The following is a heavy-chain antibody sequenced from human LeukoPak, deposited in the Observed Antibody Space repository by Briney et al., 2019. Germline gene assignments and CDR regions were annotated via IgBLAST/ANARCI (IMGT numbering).Heavy chain of an antibody. J-gene: IGHJ4*02. Sequence: GGSLRLSCAASGFTFSNAWMSWARQAPGKGLEWVGRIKSKTDGGTTDHAAPVKGRFTISRDDSKNTLYLQMNSLKTEDTAVYYCTTGYYYDSSGDYWGQGTLVTVSS. CDR3: TTGYYYDSSGDY. V-gene: IGHV3-15*01. CDR2: IKSKTDGGTT. D-gene: IGHD3-22*01. CDR1: GFTFSNAW.